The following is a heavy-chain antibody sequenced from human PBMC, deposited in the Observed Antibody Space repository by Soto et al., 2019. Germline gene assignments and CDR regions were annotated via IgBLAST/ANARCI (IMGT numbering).Heavy chain of an antibody. CDR2: ISSNGGST. Sequence: PGGSLRLSCSASGFTFSSYAMHWVRQAPGKGLEYVSAISSNGGSTYYADSVKGRFTISRDDAKNSLYLQMNSLRAEDTAVYYCARGCSSASCYYYWGQGTLVTVSS. V-gene: IGHV3-64*04. CDR1: GFTFSSYA. J-gene: IGHJ4*02. D-gene: IGHD2-2*01. CDR3: ARGCSSASCYYY.